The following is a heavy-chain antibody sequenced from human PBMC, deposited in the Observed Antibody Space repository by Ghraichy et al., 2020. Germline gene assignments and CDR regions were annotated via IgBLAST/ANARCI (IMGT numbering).Heavy chain of an antibody. J-gene: IGHJ4*02. CDR2: IKQDGSEK. Sequence: GGSLRLSCAASGFTFSSYWMSWVRQAPGKGLEWVANIKQDGSEKYYVDSVKGRFTISRDNAKNSLYLQMNSLRAEDTAVYYCARGTDWNHDNPFDYWGQGTLVTVSS. CDR1: GFTFSSYW. D-gene: IGHD1-1*01. CDR3: ARGTDWNHDNPFDY. V-gene: IGHV3-7*01.